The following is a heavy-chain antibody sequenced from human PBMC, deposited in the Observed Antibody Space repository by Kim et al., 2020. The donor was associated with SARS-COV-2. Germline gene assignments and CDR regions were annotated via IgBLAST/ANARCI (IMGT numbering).Heavy chain of an antibody. CDR3: VKDPADNYDSSGYYYYYYGMDV. CDR2: ISSNGGST. D-gene: IGHD3-22*01. V-gene: IGHV3-64D*06. J-gene: IGHJ6*02. Sequence: GGSLRLSCSASGFTFSSYAMHWVRQAPGKGLEYVSAISSNGGSTYYADSVKGRFTISRDNSKNTLYLQMSSLRAEDTAVYYCVKDPADNYDSSGYYYYYYGMDVWGQGTTVTVSS. CDR1: GFTFSSYA.